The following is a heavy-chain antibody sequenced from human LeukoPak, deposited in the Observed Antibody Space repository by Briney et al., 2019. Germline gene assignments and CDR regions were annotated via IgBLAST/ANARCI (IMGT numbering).Heavy chain of an antibody. Sequence: GGSLRLSCAVSGFNVSHYYMSWVRQAPGKGLEWVSVIYSNNTTYYADAVKGRITISRGNSNSTLYLQMNNLRVDDTAVYYCARASWGYDFDSWGLGTLVAVSS. D-gene: IGHD7-27*01. CDR3: ARASWGYDFDS. CDR1: GFNVSHYY. J-gene: IGHJ4*02. V-gene: IGHV3-53*01. CDR2: IYSNNTT.